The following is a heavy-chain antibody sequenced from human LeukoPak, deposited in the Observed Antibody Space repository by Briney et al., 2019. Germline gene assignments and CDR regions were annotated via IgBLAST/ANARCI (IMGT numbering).Heavy chain of an antibody. D-gene: IGHD3-9*01. CDR2: ISAYNGNT. Sequence: ASVKVSCKASGYTFTSYGISCVRQAPGQGLEWMGWISAYNGNTNYAQKLQGRVTMTTDTSTSTAYMELRSLRSDDTTVYYCARDRYYDILTGYPFDYWGQGTLVTVSS. J-gene: IGHJ4*02. V-gene: IGHV1-18*01. CDR1: GYTFTSYG. CDR3: ARDRYYDILTGYPFDY.